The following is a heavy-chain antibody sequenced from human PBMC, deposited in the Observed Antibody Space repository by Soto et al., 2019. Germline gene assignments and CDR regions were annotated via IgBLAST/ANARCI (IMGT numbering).Heavy chain of an antibody. V-gene: IGHV4-39*01. J-gene: IGHJ5*02. CDR2: FYYSGST. Sequence: SETLSLTCTVSGGSISSSSYYWGWIRQSPGKGLEWIGSFYYSGSTYYSPSLRSRVTISVDTSENQFSLKLSSVTAADTAVYYCARVLRHFGQPSWFDPWGQGTLVTVSS. CDR1: GGSISSSSYY. CDR3: ARVLRHFGQPSWFDP. D-gene: IGHD3-9*01.